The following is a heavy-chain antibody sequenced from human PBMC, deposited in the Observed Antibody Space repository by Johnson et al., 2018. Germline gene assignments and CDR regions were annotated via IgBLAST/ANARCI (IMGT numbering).Heavy chain of an antibody. CDR1: GFTFSSYG. J-gene: IGHJ6*03. V-gene: IGHV3-30*18. CDR2: ISYDGSNK. CDR3: AKETLDNYGDYLYYYYYMDV. Sequence: QVQLVQSGGGVVQPGRSLRLSCAASGFTFSSYGMHWVRQAPGKGLEWVAVISYDGSNKYYADSVKGRFTISRDKYKNTRYLQMNSRWAEDTDVYYCAKETLDNYGDYLYYYYYMDVWGKGTTVTVSS. D-gene: IGHD4-17*01.